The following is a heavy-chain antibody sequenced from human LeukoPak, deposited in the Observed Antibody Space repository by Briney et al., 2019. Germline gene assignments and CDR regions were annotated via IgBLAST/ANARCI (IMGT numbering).Heavy chain of an antibody. CDR3: ARGLDYGILTGYFRYY. CDR1: VYTFTGYY. CDR2: INPNSGGT. D-gene: IGHD3-9*01. V-gene: IGHV1-2*06. Sequence: ASVKVSCKASVYTFTGYYMHWVRQAPGQGLEWMGRINPNSGGTNYAQKFQGRVTMTRDTSISTAYMELSRLRSDDTAVYYCARGLDYGILTGYFRYYWGQGTLVTVSS. J-gene: IGHJ4*02.